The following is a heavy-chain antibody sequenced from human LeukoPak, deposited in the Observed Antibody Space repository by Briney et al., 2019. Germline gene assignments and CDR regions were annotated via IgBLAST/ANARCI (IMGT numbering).Heavy chain of an antibody. J-gene: IGHJ6*02. D-gene: IGHD4-17*01. CDR2: INHSGST. V-gene: IGHV4-34*01. CDR1: GGSFSGYY. CDR3: ARDWPGTYGDYDNGADYYYGMDV. Sequence: PSETLSLTCAVYGGSFSGYYWSWIRQPPGKGLEWIGEINHSGSTNYNPSLKSRVTISVDTSKNQFSLKLSSVTTADTAVYYCARDWPGTYGDYDNGADYYYGMDVWGQGTTVTVSS.